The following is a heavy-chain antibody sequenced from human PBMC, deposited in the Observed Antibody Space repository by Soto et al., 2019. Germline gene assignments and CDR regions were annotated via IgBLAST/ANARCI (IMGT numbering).Heavy chain of an antibody. CDR1: GASFSGSY. CDR3: AVWSALTQYYFDS. Sequence: SETLSLPCTVSGASFSGSYWNWIRQPPGKGLEWIGYAYYSGTTVYNPSLKSRVSISVDTSKKHVSLRLNSVTAADTAVYYCAVWSALTQYYFDSWGHGTLVTVSS. V-gene: IGHV4-59*13. J-gene: IGHJ4*01. D-gene: IGHD3-3*01. CDR2: AYYSGTT.